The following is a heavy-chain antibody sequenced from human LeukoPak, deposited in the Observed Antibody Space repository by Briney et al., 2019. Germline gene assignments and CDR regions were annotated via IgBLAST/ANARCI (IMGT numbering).Heavy chain of an antibody. CDR3: AKGFGWSFDL. CDR2: IRGTGDT. CDR1: GFTFSSYG. D-gene: IGHD3-10*01. V-gene: IGHV3-23*01. J-gene: IGHJ2*01. Sequence: PGGSLRLSCAASGFTFSSYGMHWVRQAPGKGLEWVSAIRGTGDTYYVDSVKGRLTISRDNSKNTLYLEMNSLRAEDTAVYYCAKGFGWSFDLWGRGTLVTVSS.